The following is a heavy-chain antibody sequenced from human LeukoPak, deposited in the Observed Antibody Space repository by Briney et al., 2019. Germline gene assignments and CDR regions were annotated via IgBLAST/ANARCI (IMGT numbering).Heavy chain of an antibody. CDR2: ISNSGST. J-gene: IGHJ3*02. D-gene: IGHD4-17*01. CDR1: GGSISSGTDY. CDR3: ARDTKVNKDAFDI. Sequence: TLSLTCTVSGGSISSGTDYWSWIRKPGGKGVEGIGRISNSGSTKYNPSIKSRVTTSVDTSQNQCSLKLRSATAADTAVYYCARDTKVNKDAFDIWGKGTMVTVSS. V-gene: IGHV4-61*02.